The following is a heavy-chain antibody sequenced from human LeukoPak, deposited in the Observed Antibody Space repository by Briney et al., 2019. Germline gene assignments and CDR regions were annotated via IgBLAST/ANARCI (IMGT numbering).Heavy chain of an antibody. CDR3: AKDGGAYCGGDCYPGY. J-gene: IGHJ4*02. Sequence: PGGSLRLSCAASGFTFSSYWMSWVRQAPGKGLEWVANIKQDGSEKYYVDSVKGRFTISRDNAKNSLYLQMNSLRAEDTAVYYCAKDGGAYCGGDCYPGYWGQGTLVTVSS. V-gene: IGHV3-7*01. CDR2: IKQDGSEK. CDR1: GFTFSSYW. D-gene: IGHD2-21*02.